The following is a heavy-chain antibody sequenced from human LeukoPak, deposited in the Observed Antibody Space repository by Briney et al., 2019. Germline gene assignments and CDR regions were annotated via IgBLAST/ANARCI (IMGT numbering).Heavy chain of an antibody. V-gene: IGHV4-34*01. D-gene: IGHD5-24*01. CDR1: LGSIIYYF. CDR3: ARDTDGYNSFDY. CDR2: INQSVRT. J-gene: IGHJ4*02. Sequence: SEALSLTCIVSLGSIIYYFWSWLCPPPGRGRDCVGEINQSVRTNHTPPLKSPVTISVDTSKNQFSLKLRSVTAADTAVYYCARDTDGYNSFDYCGQGTLVTVSS.